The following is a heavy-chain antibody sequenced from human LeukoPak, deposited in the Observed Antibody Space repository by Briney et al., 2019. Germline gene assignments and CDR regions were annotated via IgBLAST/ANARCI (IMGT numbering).Heavy chain of an antibody. V-gene: IGHV1-2*02. D-gene: IGHD2-15*01. CDR2: TNPNSGGT. CDR3: ARDRGFAVVVAATFTFDY. Sequence: ASVKVSCKASGYTFTGDYMHWVRQAPGQGLEWMGWTNPNSGGTNYAQKFQGRVTMTRDTSISTAYMELSRLRSDDTAVYYCARDRGFAVVVAATFTFDYWGQGTLVTVSS. J-gene: IGHJ4*02. CDR1: GYTFTGDY.